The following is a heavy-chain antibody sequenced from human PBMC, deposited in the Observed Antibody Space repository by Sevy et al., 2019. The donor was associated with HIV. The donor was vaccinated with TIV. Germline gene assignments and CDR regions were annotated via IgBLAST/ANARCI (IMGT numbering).Heavy chain of an antibody. CDR1: GFTFSDYY. V-gene: IGHV3-11*01. D-gene: IGHD2-8*02. Sequence: GGSLRLSCAASGFTFSDYYMGWFRQAPGNGLEWVSYISSSGTLVFYADSVEGRFTISRDNAKNSLFLQMNSLRAEDTAIYYCARAGDDYCTESDCNKNWFDPLGQGTLVTVSS. CDR3: ARAGDDYCTESDCNKNWFDP. J-gene: IGHJ5*02. CDR2: ISSSGTLV.